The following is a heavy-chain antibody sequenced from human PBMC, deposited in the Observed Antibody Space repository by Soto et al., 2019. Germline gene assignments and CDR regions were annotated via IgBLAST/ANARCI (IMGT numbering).Heavy chain of an antibody. V-gene: IGHV1-69*04. D-gene: IGHD1-26*01. J-gene: IGHJ4*02. Sequence: QVNLVQSGTEMKKPGSSVMVSCKVSGGDLSNSGISWVRQAPGQGLEWMGGIFPLLAMVDYSQKFQGRVTIPADEPTNTAYMDLGNLRSEDTAVYYCAKDDGAGFKSWGQGTLVIVSS. CDR2: IFPLLAMV. CDR3: AKDDGAGFKS. CDR1: GGDLSNSG.